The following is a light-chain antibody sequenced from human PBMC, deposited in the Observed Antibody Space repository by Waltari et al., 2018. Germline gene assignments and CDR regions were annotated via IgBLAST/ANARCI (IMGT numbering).Light chain of an antibody. CDR3: QQYYSSPVT. J-gene: IGKJ5*01. CDR2: WAS. CDR1: QGVLYRSDNRNA. V-gene: IGKV4-1*01. Sequence: DIVMTQSPDSLAVSLGETATINCKSSQGVLYRSDNRNALGWYRQKPGLPPKLLIYWASTRESGVPDRFSGSGSGTDFTLTISSLQAEDVAVYYCQQYYSSPVTFGQGTRLEIK.